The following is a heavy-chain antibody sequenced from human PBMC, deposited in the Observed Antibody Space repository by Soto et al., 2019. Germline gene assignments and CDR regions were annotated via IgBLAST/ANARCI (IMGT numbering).Heavy chain of an antibody. D-gene: IGHD4-17*01. CDR2: IKQDGSEK. J-gene: IGHJ3*02. CDR1: GFTFSSYW. Sequence: EVQLVESGGGLVQPGGSLRLSCAASGFTFSSYWMSWVRQAPGKGLEWVANIKQDGSEKYYVDSVKGRFTISRDNAKNARYLQMNSLIAEDTAVYYCARASVTTSPDAFDIWGQGTMVTVSS. V-gene: IGHV3-7*01. CDR3: ARASVTTSPDAFDI.